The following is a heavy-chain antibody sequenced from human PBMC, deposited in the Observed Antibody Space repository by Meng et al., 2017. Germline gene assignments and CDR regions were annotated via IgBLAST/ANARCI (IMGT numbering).Heavy chain of an antibody. V-gene: IGHV3-30*01. Sequence: RLVEAGVGVVQPGRSLSLSCAASGFTFSSYAMHWVRQAPGKGLEWVAVISYDGSNKYYADSVKGRFTISRDNSKNTLYLQMNSLRAEDTAVYYCASGSQWLFPYWGQGTLVTVSS. CDR3: ASGSQWLFPY. CDR1: GFTFSSYA. J-gene: IGHJ4*02. D-gene: IGHD6-19*01. CDR2: ISYDGSNK.